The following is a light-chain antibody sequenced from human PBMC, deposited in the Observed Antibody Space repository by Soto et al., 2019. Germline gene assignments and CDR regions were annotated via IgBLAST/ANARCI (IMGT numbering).Light chain of an antibody. CDR3: QQSYSTPIT. Sequence: DIQMTQSPSSLSASVGDGVTITCRASQSISGYLNWYQQKPGKAPKLLIYAASSLQSGVPSRFSGSGSGTDFTLTISSLQPEDFATYYCQQSYSTPITFGQGTRLEIK. V-gene: IGKV1-39*01. J-gene: IGKJ5*01. CDR1: QSISGY. CDR2: AAS.